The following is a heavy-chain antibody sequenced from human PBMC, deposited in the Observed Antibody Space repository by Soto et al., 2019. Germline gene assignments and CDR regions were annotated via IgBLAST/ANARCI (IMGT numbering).Heavy chain of an antibody. CDR1: GYTLTELS. CDR2: FDPEDGET. CDR3: ATVRYYYDSSGYSNWFDP. Sequence: ASVKVSCKVSGYTLTELSMHWVRQAPGKGLEWMGGFDPEDGETIYAQKFQGRVTMTEDTSTDTAYMELSSLRSEDTAVYYCATVRYYYDSSGYSNWFDPWGQGTLVTVSS. V-gene: IGHV1-24*01. D-gene: IGHD3-22*01. J-gene: IGHJ5*02.